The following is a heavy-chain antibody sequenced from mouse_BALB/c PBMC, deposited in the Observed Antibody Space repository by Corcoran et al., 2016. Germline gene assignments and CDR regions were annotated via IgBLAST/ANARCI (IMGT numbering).Heavy chain of an antibody. D-gene: IGHD1-1*01. Sequence: QIKLVQSGPELKKPGETVRISCKASGYTFTTAGMQWVQKMPGKGLKWIGWINTHSGVPKYAEDFKGRFAFSLETSASTAYLQISNLKNEDTATYFCARSTTVVDYAMDYWGQGTSVTVSS. CDR2: INTHSGVP. J-gene: IGHJ4*01. CDR3: ARSTTVVDYAMDY. CDR1: GYTFTTAG. V-gene: IGHV9-4*02.